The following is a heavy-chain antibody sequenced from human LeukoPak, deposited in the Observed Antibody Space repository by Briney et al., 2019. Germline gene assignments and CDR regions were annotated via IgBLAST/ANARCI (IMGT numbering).Heavy chain of an antibody. CDR2: IYYSGST. CDR3: ARLIRGVIHIDY. V-gene: IGHV4-39*07. CDR1: GGSISSSSYY. J-gene: IGHJ4*02. Sequence: SETLSLTCTVSGGSISSSSYYWGWIRQPPGKGLEWIGSIYYSGSTYYNPSLKSRVTISVDTSKNQFSLKLSSVTAADTAVYYCARLIRGVIHIDYWGQGTLVTVSS. D-gene: IGHD3-10*01.